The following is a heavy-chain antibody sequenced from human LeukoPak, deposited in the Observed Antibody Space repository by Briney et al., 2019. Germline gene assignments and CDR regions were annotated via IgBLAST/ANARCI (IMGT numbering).Heavy chain of an antibody. CDR2: TYYRSKWYN. J-gene: IGHJ5*02. Sequence: SQTLSLTCAISGDSVSSDSAAWNWIRQSPSRGLEWLGRTYYRSKWYNDYTVSVRGRITVNPDTSKNQFSLHLNSVTPEDTAVYYCARRLTQYDCFDPWGQGILVTVSS. CDR1: GDSVSSDSAA. CDR3: ARRLTQYDCFDP. D-gene: IGHD2-2*01. V-gene: IGHV6-1*01.